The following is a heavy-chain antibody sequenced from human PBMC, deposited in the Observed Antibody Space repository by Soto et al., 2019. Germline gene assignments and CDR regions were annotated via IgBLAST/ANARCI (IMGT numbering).Heavy chain of an antibody. CDR3: ARDRGGGSYSP. D-gene: IGHD1-26*01. CDR1: GYTFTSYY. CDR2: INPSGGST. J-gene: IGHJ5*02. V-gene: IGHV1-46*01. Sequence: QVQLVQSGAEVKKPGASVKVSCKASGYTFTSYYMHWVRQAPGQGLEWMGIINPSGGSTSYAQKFQGXXTXTXDTSTSTVYMELSSLRSEDTAVYYCARDRGGGSYSPWGQGTLVTVSS.